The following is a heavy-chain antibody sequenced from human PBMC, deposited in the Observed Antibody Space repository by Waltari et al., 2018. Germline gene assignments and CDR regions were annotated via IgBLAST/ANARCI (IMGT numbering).Heavy chain of an antibody. J-gene: IGHJ4*02. Sequence: EVQLLESGGGLVQPGGSLILSCSASGFTFSTNAMTWVRQAPGKGLDWVSTSTSDDNTYYADSVKGRFTISRDNSKNTLYLQMNSLTAEDTAIYYCAKDLHYIAAADYWGQGTLVTVSS. V-gene: IGHV3-23*01. CDR3: AKDLHYIAAADY. CDR2: STSDDNT. D-gene: IGHD6-6*01. CDR1: GFTFSTNA.